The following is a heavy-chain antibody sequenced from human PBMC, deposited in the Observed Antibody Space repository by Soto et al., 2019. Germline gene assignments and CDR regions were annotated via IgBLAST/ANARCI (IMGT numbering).Heavy chain of an antibody. Sequence: QVRLVQSGAEVKKPGASVKVSCKASGYIFTNYYIHWVRQAPGQGLEWMAIINPNGGSTNCAQEFQGRITLTRDTSPSTVYMDLSSLTSEDTAVYYSARGLYSGDKWGQGTLVTVSS. CDR1: GYIFTNYY. CDR2: INPNGGST. J-gene: IGHJ4*02. V-gene: IGHV1-46*01. CDR3: ARGLYSGDK. D-gene: IGHD2-21*01.